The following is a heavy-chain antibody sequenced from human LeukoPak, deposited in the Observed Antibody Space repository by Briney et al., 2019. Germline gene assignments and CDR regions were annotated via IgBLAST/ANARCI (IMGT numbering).Heavy chain of an antibody. CDR1: EFTFSNYV. J-gene: IGHJ4*02. Sequence: GGSLRLSCAASEFTFSNYVMSWVRQAPGKGLEWVSAISGSGGTTYYADSVKGRFTISTDNSKNTLYLHMSSLRAEDTAIYYCAKAPRIFGVVIDNWGQGILVTVSS. CDR2: ISGSGGTT. V-gene: IGHV3-23*01. CDR3: AKAPRIFGVVIDN. D-gene: IGHD3-3*01.